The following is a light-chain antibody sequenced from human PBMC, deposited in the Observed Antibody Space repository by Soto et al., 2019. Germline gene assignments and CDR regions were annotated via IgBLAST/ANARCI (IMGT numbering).Light chain of an antibody. J-gene: IGKJ5*01. V-gene: IGKV3-11*01. CDR1: QRGSSC. CDR2: DAS. Sequence: EIVLTQSPATRSLSPGEIASLSCMASQRGSSCLDWYQRKRGQPPRLLVYDASNRATGIPARFSGSGSGTDFTLTISSLEPEDFAVYYCQQRSNCRIPCGQGTRLDI. CDR3: QQRSNCRIP.